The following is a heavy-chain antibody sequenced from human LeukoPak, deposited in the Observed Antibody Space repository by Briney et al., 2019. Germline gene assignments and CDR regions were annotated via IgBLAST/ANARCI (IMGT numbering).Heavy chain of an antibody. D-gene: IGHD6-13*01. CDR2: IYHSGST. CDR3: ARAHPLRIAAAGMY. V-gene: IGHV4-30-2*01. Sequence: PSETLSLTCTVSGGSISSGGYYWSWIRQPPGKGLEWIGYIYHSGSTYYNPSLKSRVTISVDRSRNQFSLKLSSVTAAGTAVYYCARAHPLRIAAAGMYWGQGTLVTVPS. J-gene: IGHJ4*02. CDR1: GGSISSGGYY.